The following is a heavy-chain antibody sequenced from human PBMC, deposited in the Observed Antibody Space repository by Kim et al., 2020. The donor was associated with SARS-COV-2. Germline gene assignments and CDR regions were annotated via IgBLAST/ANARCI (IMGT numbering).Heavy chain of an antibody. CDR1: GFTFGTYA. Sequence: GSLRLSCAASGFTFGTYAMNWVRLAPGKRLKWVSTISNTGDNTYYADSVKGRFSISRDNSRNTVSLQMNSLTTEDTAIYYCAKSRNHFWSAIDNWGQGTLVTVSS. CDR2: ISNTGDNT. V-gene: IGHV3-23*01. D-gene: IGHD3-3*02. CDR3: AKSRNHFWSAIDN. J-gene: IGHJ4*02.